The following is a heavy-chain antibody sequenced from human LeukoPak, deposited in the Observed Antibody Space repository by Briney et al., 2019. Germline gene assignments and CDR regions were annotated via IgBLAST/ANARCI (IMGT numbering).Heavy chain of an antibody. Sequence: PSETLSLTCTVSGGSISSSSYYWGWIRPPPGKGLEWIGSIYYSGSTYYNPSLKSRVTISVDTSKNQFSLKLSSVTAADTAVYYCARDSSSWGLSVNDAFDIWGQGTMVTVSS. CDR2: IYYSGST. J-gene: IGHJ3*02. D-gene: IGHD6-13*01. V-gene: IGHV4-39*02. CDR3: ARDSSSWGLSVNDAFDI. CDR1: GGSISSSSYY.